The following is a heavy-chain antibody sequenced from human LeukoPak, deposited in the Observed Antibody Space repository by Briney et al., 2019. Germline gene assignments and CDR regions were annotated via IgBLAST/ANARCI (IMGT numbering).Heavy chain of an antibody. J-gene: IGHJ6*02. CDR1: GYTFTSYY. CDR2: INPSGGST. D-gene: IGHD3-16*01. CDR3: ARDQVVWKGGGYHYYYGMDV. V-gene: IGHV1-46*01. Sequence: ASVKVSCKASGYTFTSYYMHWVRQAPGQGLEWMGIINPSGGSTSYAQKFQGRVTMTRDTSTSTVYMELSSLRSEDTAVYYCARDQVVWKGGGYHYYYGMDVWGQGTTVTVSS.